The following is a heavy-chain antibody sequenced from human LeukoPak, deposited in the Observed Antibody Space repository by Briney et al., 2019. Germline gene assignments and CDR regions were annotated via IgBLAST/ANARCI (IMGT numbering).Heavy chain of an antibody. Sequence: SETLSLTCAVYGGSFSGYYWSWIRQPPGKGLEWIGEINHSGSTNYNPSLKSRVTISVDTSKNQFSLKLSSVTAADTAVYYCARLGVITMNAFDIRGQGTMVTVSS. CDR2: INHSGST. CDR3: ARLGVITMNAFDI. J-gene: IGHJ3*02. V-gene: IGHV4-34*01. CDR1: GGSFSGYY. D-gene: IGHD3-22*01.